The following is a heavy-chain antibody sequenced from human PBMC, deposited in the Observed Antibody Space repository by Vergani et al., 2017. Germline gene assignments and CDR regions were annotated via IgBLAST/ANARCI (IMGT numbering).Heavy chain of an antibody. CDR1: GFTFSTYA. V-gene: IGHV3-23*01. Sequence: EVHLLESGGGLVQSGGSLRLSCAASGFTFSTYAMTWVRQAPGKGLGWVSTISSDGGSTYYADSVKGRFTISRDNSKNTLSLQMNSLTAEDTAIYYCAGPQGTSAYYYGGFDYWGQGILVTVSS. J-gene: IGHJ4*02. CDR2: ISSDGGST. CDR3: AGPQGTSAYYYGGFDY. D-gene: IGHD3-22*01.